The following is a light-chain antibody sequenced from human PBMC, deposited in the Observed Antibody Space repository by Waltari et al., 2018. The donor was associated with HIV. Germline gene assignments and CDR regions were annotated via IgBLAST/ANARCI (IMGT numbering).Light chain of an antibody. CDR3: QQYYSAPYT. V-gene: IGKV4-1*01. CDR2: CAS. Sequence: VMTESPDYLSLSLGERATLSCKHSQSVLYISHNKNYLAWYQQKPGQPPKLLIYCASTRESGVPDRFSGSGSGTDFTLTINSLQAEDVAVYSCQQYYSAPYTFGQGTKLEIK. CDR1: QSVLYISHNKNY. J-gene: IGKJ2*01.